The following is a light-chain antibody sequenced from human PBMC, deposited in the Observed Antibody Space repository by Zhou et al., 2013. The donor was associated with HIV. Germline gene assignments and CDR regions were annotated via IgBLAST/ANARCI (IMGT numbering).Light chain of an antibody. J-gene: IGLJ2*01. CDR2: DNS. V-gene: IGLV1-51*01. Sequence: QSVLTQPPSVSAAPGQKVSISCSGTTSNVGTNYVSWYQQFPGTSPKLLISDNSNRPSGIPDRFSGSKSGTSASLGVSGLQTGDEADYYCGTWDNSLNSVVFGGGTKLTVL. CDR1: TSNVGTNY. CDR3: GTWDNSLNSVV.